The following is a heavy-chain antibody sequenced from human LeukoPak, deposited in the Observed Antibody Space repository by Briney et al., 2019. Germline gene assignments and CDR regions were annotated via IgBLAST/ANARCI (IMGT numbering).Heavy chain of an antibody. CDR3: ARHDSRGYGYYYYGMDV. V-gene: IGHV5-51*01. CDR1: GYSFTSYW. D-gene: IGHD5-12*01. CDR2: IYPGDSDT. J-gene: IGHJ6*02. Sequence: GESLKISCKGSGYSFTSYWIGWVRQMPGKGLEWMGIIYPGDSDTRYSPSFQGQVTISADKSISTAYLQWSSLKASDTAMYYCARHDSRGYGYYYYGMDVWGQGTTVTVSS.